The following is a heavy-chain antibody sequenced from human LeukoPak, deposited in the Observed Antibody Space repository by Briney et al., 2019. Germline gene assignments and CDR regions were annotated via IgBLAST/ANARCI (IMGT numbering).Heavy chain of an antibody. CDR3: ARDYGDYDRYWYFDL. Sequence: SVKVSCKASGGTFSSYAISWVRQAPGQGLEWMGRIIPILGIANYAQKFQGRVTITADKSTSTAYMELSSLRSEDTAVYYCARDYGDYDRYWYFDLWGQGTLVTVSS. CDR1: GGTFSSYA. J-gene: IGHJ2*01. CDR2: IIPILGIA. V-gene: IGHV1-69*04. D-gene: IGHD4-17*01.